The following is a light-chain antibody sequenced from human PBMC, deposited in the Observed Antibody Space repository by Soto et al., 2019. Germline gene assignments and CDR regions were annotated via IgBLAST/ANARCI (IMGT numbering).Light chain of an antibody. CDR1: QSVSSY. J-gene: IGKJ1*01. CDR2: GAS. CDR3: QQYGSSGT. V-gene: IGKV3-20*01. Sequence: DIVLTQNPGTLSLSPGEKITLSGRASQSVSSYLAWYQQNPGQAPRLLIYGASNRATGIPDRFSGSGSGTDFTLSISRLEPEDFAVYYCQQYGSSGTFGQGTKVDNK.